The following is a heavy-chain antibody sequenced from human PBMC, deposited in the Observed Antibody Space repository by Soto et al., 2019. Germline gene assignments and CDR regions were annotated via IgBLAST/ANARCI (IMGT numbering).Heavy chain of an antibody. V-gene: IGHV4-59*01. D-gene: IGHD6-13*01. CDR2: IYYSGST. CDR1: GGSISSYY. CDR3: ARSGSSWRGTNYYYYGMDV. J-gene: IGHJ6*02. Sequence: SETLSLTCTVSGGSISSYYWSRIRQPPGKGLEWIGYIYYSGSTNYNPSLKSRVTISVDTSKNQFSLKLSSVTAADTAVYYCARSGSSWRGTNYYYYGMDVWGQGTTVTVSS.